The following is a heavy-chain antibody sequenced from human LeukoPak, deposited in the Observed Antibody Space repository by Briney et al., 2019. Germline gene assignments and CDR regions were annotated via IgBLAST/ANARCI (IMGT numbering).Heavy chain of an antibody. J-gene: IGHJ6*02. V-gene: IGHV1-2*04. CDR2: INPNSGGT. D-gene: IGHD6-13*01. CDR3: ARDPGIAAAGTFSVAGRPPYYYYYGMDV. Sequence: ASVKVSCKASGYTFTGYYMHWVRQAPGQELEWMGWINPNSGGTNYAQKFQGWVTMTRDTSISTAYMELSRLRSDDTAVYYCARDPGIAAAGTFSVAGRPPYYYYYGMDVWGQGTTVTVSS. CDR1: GYTFTGYY.